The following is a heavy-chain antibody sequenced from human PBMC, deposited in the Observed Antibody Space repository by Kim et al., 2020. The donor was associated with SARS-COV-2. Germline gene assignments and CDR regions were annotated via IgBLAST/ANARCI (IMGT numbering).Heavy chain of an antibody. CDR3: AKVAGELLFDGMDV. Sequence: ADSVKGRFTISRDNSKNTLYLQMNSLRAEDTAVYYCAKVAGELLFDGMDVWGQGTTVTVSS. D-gene: IGHD3-10*01. V-gene: IGHV3-23*01. J-gene: IGHJ6*02.